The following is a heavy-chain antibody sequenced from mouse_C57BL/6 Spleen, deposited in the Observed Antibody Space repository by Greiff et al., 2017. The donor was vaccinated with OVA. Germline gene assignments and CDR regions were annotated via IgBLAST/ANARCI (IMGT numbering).Heavy chain of an antibody. CDR1: GYTFTSYW. J-gene: IGHJ4*01. D-gene: IGHD2-2*01. Sequence: VQLQQPGAELVKPGASVKLSCKASGYTFTSYWMHWVKQRPGQGLEWIGMIHPNRGSTNYNEKFKSKATLTVDKSSSTAYIQLSSLTSEDSAVYYCAREDYGYDEGYAMDYWGQGTSVTVSS. CDR3: AREDYGYDEGYAMDY. V-gene: IGHV1-64*01. CDR2: IHPNRGST.